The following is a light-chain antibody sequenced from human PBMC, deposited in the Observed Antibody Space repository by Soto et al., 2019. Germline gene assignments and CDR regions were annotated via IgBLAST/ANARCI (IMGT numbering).Light chain of an antibody. Sequence: AIQVTQSPSCLSASVGDRVTISCRASQGIXNAFGWDQQKPGKPPKFLXDCAANLQRGGPPRLSGSGSGTDFPLAISSLHPEDSANYYCQQFKDYTSTFGQGTRLEIK. CDR3: QQFKDYTST. CDR2: CAA. V-gene: IGKV1-6*01. J-gene: IGKJ5*01. CDR1: QGIXNA.